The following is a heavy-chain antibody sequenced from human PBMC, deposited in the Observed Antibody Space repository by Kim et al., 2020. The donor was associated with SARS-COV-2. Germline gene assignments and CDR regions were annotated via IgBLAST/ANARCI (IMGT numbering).Heavy chain of an antibody. CDR3: ARGGRSTSSLFEN. CDR2: INPNSGDT. D-gene: IGHD6-6*01. Sequence: ASVKVSCKASGFTFTAYYIHWVRQAPGQGLEWMGRINPNSGDTNYAQNFQGWVTMTRDTSISTAYMELSRLGSDETAVYFCARGGRSTSSLFENWGQGTL. CDR1: GFTFTAYY. V-gene: IGHV1-2*04. J-gene: IGHJ4*02.